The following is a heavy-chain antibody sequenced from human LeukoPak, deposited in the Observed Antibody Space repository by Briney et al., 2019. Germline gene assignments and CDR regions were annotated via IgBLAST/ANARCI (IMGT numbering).Heavy chain of an antibody. CDR1: GFTFSSYS. CDR3: ARALGGDYGMDV. CDR2: ISSSSSYI. Sequence: GGSLRLSCAASGFTFSSYSMNWVRQAPGKGLEWVSSISSSSSYIYYADSVKGRFTISRDNAKNSLYLQMNSLRAEDTAVYYCARALGGDYGMDVWGQGTTATVSS. V-gene: IGHV3-21*01. D-gene: IGHD3-16*01. J-gene: IGHJ6*02.